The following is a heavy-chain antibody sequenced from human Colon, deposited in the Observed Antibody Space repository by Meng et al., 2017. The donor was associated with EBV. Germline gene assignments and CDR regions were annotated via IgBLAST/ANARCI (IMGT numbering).Heavy chain of an antibody. CDR1: GFTFSAYY. CDR2: ISSSGTTI. Sequence: QGRRGESGGGLVRPGGSSRLSCAVSGFTFSAYYMSWIRQAPGKGLEWVSYISSSGTTINYADSVKGRFTISRDNAKNSLYLQMNSLRAEDTAVYYCARPKNFDYWGQGTLVTVSS. V-gene: IGHV3-11*01. J-gene: IGHJ4*02. CDR3: ARPKNFDY.